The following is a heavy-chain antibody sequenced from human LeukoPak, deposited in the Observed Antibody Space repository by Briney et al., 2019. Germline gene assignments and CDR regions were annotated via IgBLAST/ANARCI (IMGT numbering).Heavy chain of an antibody. J-gene: IGHJ3*02. V-gene: IGHV3-21*01. CDR2: ISSSSSYI. CDR3: ARDVRGDAFDI. D-gene: IGHD3-16*01. CDR1: GFTFSSYS. Sequence: GGSLRLSCAASGFTFSSYSMNWVRQAPGKGLEWVSSISSSSSYIYYADSGKGRFTISRDNAKNSLYLQVNSLRAEDTAVYYCARDVRGDAFDIWGQGTMVTVSS.